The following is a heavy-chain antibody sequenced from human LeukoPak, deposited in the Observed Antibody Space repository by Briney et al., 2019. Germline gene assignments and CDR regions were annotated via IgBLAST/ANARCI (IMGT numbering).Heavy chain of an antibody. CDR2: IYSGGST. J-gene: IGHJ4*02. Sequence: GGSLRLSCAASGFTVSSNYMSWVRQAPGKGLEWVSVIYSGGSTYYADSVKGRFTISRDNSKNTLYLQMNSLRAEDTAVYYCASSPLPSPNNYFDYWGQGTLVTVSS. CDR1: GFTVSSNY. V-gene: IGHV3-66*01. D-gene: IGHD1/OR15-1a*01. CDR3: ASSPLPSPNNYFDY.